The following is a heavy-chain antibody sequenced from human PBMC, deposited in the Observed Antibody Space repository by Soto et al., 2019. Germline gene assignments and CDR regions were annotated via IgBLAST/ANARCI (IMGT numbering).Heavy chain of an antibody. D-gene: IGHD6-19*01. Sequence: GSLRLSCELSGFSFTNYAMSWVRQAPGKGLEWVSVMSGSGSLIYYADSLKDRFTISRDTSKSTVYLQMNSLRVEDTAVYWCAKERDSSGWGDYYDYWGQGAQVTVSS. CDR2: MSGSGSLI. CDR3: AKERDSSGWGDYYDY. V-gene: IGHV3-23*01. J-gene: IGHJ4*02. CDR1: GFSFTNYA.